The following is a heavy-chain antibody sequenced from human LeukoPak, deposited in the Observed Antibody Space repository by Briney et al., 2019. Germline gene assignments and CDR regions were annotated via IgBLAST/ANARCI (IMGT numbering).Heavy chain of an antibody. CDR2: IYYSGST. CDR1: GGSISSYY. D-gene: IGHD3-10*01. Sequence: SETLSLTCTVSGGSISSYYWSWIRQPPGKGLEWIGYIYYSGSTNYNPSLKSRVTISVDTSKNQFSLKLSAVTAADAAVYYCARASGYYGSGSYYAQDWGQGTLVTVSS. CDR3: ARASGYYGSGSYYAQD. J-gene: IGHJ4*02. V-gene: IGHV4-59*01.